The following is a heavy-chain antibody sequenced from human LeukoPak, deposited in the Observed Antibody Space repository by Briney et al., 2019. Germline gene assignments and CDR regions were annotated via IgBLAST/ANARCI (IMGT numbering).Heavy chain of an antibody. CDR1: RFTFSSYW. CDR3: ARVLVVVTGNYMDV. CDR2: IKQDGSEK. J-gene: IGHJ6*03. V-gene: IGHV3-7*01. Sequence: GGSLRLSCAASRFTFSSYWVSWVRQAPGKGLEWVANIKQDGSEKYYVDSVKGRFTISRDSAKNSLYLQMNSLRAEDTAVYYCARVLVVVTGNYMDVWGKGTTVTISS. D-gene: IGHD2-21*02.